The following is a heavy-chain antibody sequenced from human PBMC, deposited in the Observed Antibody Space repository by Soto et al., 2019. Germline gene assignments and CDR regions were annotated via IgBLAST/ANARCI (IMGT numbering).Heavy chain of an antibody. D-gene: IGHD2-21*02. CDR2: ISSSSSYT. CDR1: GVIIRNYA. CDR3: ARGFIVVVTVIRPDDALDA. V-gene: IGHV3-21*01. J-gene: IGHJ5*01. Sequence: EVQLVESGGGLVKPGGSLRLSCAGSGVIIRNYAMNWVRQAPGKGLEWVSSISSSSSYTYSADSLKGRFTISIDNAENSLYLQMNDLRAEDKAVYYCARGFIVVVTVIRPDDALDAWGQGTLVTVSS.